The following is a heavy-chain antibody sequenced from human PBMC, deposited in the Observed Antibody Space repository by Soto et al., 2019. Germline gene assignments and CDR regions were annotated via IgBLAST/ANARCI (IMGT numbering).Heavy chain of an antibody. CDR1: VWSFSGYD. CDR3: AREYANSPEAFDF. D-gene: IGHD2-2*01. V-gene: IGHV4-59*01. Sequence: SETRCLTWAVYVWSFSGYDLSWIRQPPVKGLEWIGYIYYTGSTNYNPSLKSRVTISLDTSRNQFSLKLSSVTAADTAVFYCAREYANSPEAFDFWGQGALVTVSS. CDR2: IYYTGST. J-gene: IGHJ4*02.